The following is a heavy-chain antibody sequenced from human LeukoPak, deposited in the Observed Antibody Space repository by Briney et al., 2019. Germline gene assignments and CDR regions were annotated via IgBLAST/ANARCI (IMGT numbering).Heavy chain of an antibody. D-gene: IGHD3-16*01. CDR2: IYFSGST. J-gene: IGHJ5*02. V-gene: IGHV4-31*03. CDR1: GDSMTSGAYY. CDR3: ARDMTSHRFDP. Sequence: SQTLSFTCTVSGDSMTSGAYYWSWIRQRPGEGLEWIGFIYFSGSTYYNPSLKSRLKISVDTPKNQFSLRLSSVTAADTAVYYCARDMTSHRFDPWGQGTLVTVSS.